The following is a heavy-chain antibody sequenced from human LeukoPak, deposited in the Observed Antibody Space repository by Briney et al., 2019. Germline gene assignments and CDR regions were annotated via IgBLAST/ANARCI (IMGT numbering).Heavy chain of an antibody. J-gene: IGHJ4*02. CDR3: ARDVLNRCIGGISPIDD. D-gene: IGHD2-15*01. CDR2: ISTYDGDT. V-gene: IGHV1-18*04. CDR1: GYTFTRYG. Sequence: ASVKVSCKASGYTFTRYGITWVRQAPGQGLEWMGWISTYDGDTYYAQKFQGRVTMTRDTSTTTAYMELRGLRSDDTALYYCARDVLNRCIGGISPIDDWGQGTLVTVSS.